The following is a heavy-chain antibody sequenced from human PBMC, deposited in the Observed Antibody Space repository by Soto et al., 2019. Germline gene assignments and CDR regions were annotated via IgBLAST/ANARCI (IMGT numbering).Heavy chain of an antibody. CDR1: GYSFTSYW. J-gene: IGHJ6*02. CDR2: IDPSDSYT. CDR3: ARRGDGPYNWNYGYYYGMDV. V-gene: IGHV5-10-1*01. Sequence: LGESLKISCKGSGYSFTSYWISWVRQMPGKGLEWMGRIDPSDSYTNYSPSFQGHVTTSADKSISTAYLQWSSLKASDTAMYYCARRGDGPYNWNYGYYYGMDVWGQGTTVTVSS. D-gene: IGHD1-7*01.